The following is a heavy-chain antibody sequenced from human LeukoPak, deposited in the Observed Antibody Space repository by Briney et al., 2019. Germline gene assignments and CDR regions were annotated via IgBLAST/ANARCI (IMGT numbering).Heavy chain of an antibody. Sequence: PGGSLRLSCAASGFTFSSYSMNWVRQAPGKGLEWVSSISSSSSYIYYADSVKGRFTISRDNAKNSLYLQMNSLIAEDPAVYYCGGRYSSGWYGNFDYWGQGTLVTVSS. V-gene: IGHV3-21*01. CDR1: GFTFSSYS. CDR2: ISSSSSYI. J-gene: IGHJ4*02. D-gene: IGHD6-19*01. CDR3: GGRYSSGWYGNFDY.